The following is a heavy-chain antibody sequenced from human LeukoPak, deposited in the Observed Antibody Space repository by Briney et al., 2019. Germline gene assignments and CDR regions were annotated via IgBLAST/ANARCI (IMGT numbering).Heavy chain of an antibody. V-gene: IGHV4-59*01. CDR2: IYYSGST. D-gene: IGHD5-24*01. J-gene: IGHJ5*02. CDR3: ARDPGDGYTPGWFDP. CDR1: GGSISSYY. Sequence: SETLSLTCTVSGGSISSYYWSWLRQPPGKGLEWIGYIYYSGSTNYNPSLKSRVTISVDTSKNQFSLKLSSVTAADTAVYYCARDPGDGYTPGWFDPWGQGTLVTVSS.